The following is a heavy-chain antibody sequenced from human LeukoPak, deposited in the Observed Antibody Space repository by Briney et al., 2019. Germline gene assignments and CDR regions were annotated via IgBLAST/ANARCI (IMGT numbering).Heavy chain of an antibody. J-gene: IGHJ4*02. CDR3: ARDTFQPGLIDS. CDR2: INDESSDI. V-gene: IGHV3-21*05. Sequence: GGSLRLSCSASGFTFSLYAVDWVRQAPREGLEWVSYINDESSDIHYAGSVRGRFTISRDDARQTLYLQLSSLRVEDTAVYYCARDTFQPGLIDSWGQGTLVTVSS. D-gene: IGHD2-2*01. CDR1: GFTFSLYA.